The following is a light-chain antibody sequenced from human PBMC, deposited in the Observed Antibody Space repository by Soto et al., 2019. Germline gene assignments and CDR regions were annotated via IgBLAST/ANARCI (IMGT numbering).Light chain of an antibody. V-gene: IGLV2-14*01. J-gene: IGLJ2*01. CDR2: DVT. CDR1: SSDVGDYKS. Sequence: QSVLTQPASVSGSPGQSITISCTGTSSDVGDYKSVSWYQQHPGKAPKLMIYDVTNRPSGVSNRFSGSKSGNTASLTISGLQAEDEADYYCSSYTASSTLVFGGGTKVTVL. CDR3: SSYTASSTLV.